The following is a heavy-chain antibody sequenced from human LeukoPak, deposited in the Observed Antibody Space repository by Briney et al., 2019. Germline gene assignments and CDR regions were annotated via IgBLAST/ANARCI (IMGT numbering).Heavy chain of an antibody. J-gene: IGHJ4*02. CDR2: IKQDGSEK. V-gene: IGHV3-7*05. CDR1: GFTFSSYW. Sequence: GGSLRLSCAASGFTFSSYWMSWVRQAPGKGLEWVANIKQDGSEKYYVDSVKGRFTISRDNAKNSLYLQMNRLRAEDTAVYYCARDGDGYNYDYFDYWGQGTLVTVSS. CDR3: ARDGDGYNYDYFDY. D-gene: IGHD5-24*01.